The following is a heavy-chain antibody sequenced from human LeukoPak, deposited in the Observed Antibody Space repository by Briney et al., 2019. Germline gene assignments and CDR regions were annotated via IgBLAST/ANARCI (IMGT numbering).Heavy chain of an antibody. CDR3: ARGDGYNFFDY. CDR2: FYVGGAT. D-gene: IGHD5-24*01. V-gene: IGHV3-53*01. Sequence: GGSLRLSCAVSGFSVTNNYMSWVRQAPGKGLEWVSVFYVGGATYYADSVMGRFTISRDNSENTLYLQMKSLRAEDTAVYYCARGDGYNFFDYWGQGTLVTVSS. J-gene: IGHJ4*02. CDR1: GFSVTNNY.